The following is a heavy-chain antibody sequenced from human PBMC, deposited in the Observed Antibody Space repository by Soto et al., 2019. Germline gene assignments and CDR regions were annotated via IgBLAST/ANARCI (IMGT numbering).Heavy chain of an antibody. J-gene: IGHJ4*02. V-gene: IGHV3-15*01. CDR1: GLSVSDTW. D-gene: IGHD4-17*01. Sequence: EVQLVESGGGLVQPGESLRVSCAVSGLSVSDTWMNWVRQAPGKGLEWVGRINTGGASDYAAPVRDRFFISRDESQNTLYLQMHGLKSEDTAVYYCSRDKDSSDYGLDHWGQGTLVTVSS. CDR2: INTGGAS. CDR3: SRDKDSSDYGLDH.